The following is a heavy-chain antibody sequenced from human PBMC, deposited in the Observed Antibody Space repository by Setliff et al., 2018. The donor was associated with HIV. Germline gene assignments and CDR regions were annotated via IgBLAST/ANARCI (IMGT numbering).Heavy chain of an antibody. D-gene: IGHD1-1*01. CDR3: AKALSMRGTGGYYNMDV. Sequence: ETLSLTCTVSGGSVTSSLYYWGWIRQPPGKGLEWIGTIYYGGTTYYNPSLRSRVTISVDTSRNRFFLKLTSVTAADTAVYYCAKALSMRGTGGYYNMDVWGKGTTVTVSS. V-gene: IGHV4-39*01. CDR2: IYYGGTT. J-gene: IGHJ6*03. CDR1: GGSVTSSLYY.